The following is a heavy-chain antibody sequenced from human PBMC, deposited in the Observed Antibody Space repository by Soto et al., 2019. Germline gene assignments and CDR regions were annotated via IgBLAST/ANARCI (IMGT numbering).Heavy chain of an antibody. CDR1: GGSISSGGYY. V-gene: IGHV4-31*03. CDR2: IYYSGSA. Sequence: QVQLQESGPGLVTPLQTLSLTCTVSGGSISSGGYYWSWIRQHPGKGLEWIGYIYYSGSAYYNPSLKSRVTISVDTSKKQFSLKLSSVTAADTAVYHSARVCGGDCHYGMDVWGQGTTVTVSS. J-gene: IGHJ6*02. CDR3: ARVCGGDCHYGMDV. D-gene: IGHD2-21*02.